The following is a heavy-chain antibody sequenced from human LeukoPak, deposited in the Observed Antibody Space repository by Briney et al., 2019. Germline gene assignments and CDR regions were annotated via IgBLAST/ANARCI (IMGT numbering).Heavy chain of an antibody. CDR3: ARRIVPVAIKGSLDFDS. V-gene: IGHV5-51*01. CDR2: IYPGDSDT. J-gene: IGHJ4*02. D-gene: IGHD2-2*02. Sequence: GESLKISCRGSGYKSTNYWIAWVRQVPGKGLEWMGFIYPGDSDTRYGPSFYGQVSMSVDTSISTAFLHWSNLTASDTAIYYCARRIVPVAIKGSLDFDSWGQGSLVTVSS. CDR1: GYKSTNYW.